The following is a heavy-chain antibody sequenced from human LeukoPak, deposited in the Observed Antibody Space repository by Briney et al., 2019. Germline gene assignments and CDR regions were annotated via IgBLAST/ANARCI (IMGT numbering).Heavy chain of an antibody. V-gene: IGHV1-2*02. J-gene: IGHJ3*02. CDR3: ARVLYSSGWYNEVPDAFDI. Sequence: VASVKVSCKASGYTFTGYYMHWVRQAPGQGLEWMGWINPNSGGTNYAQKFQGRVTMTRDTSISTAYMELSRLRSDDTAVYYCARVLYSSGWYNEVPDAFDIWGQGTMVTVSS. CDR2: INPNSGGT. D-gene: IGHD6-19*01. CDR1: GYTFTGYY.